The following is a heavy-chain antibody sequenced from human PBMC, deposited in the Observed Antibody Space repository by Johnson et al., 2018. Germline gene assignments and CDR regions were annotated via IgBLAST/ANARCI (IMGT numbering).Heavy chain of an antibody. D-gene: IGHD3-3*01. CDR2: ISSDGSKK. Sequence: QVQLVQSGGGVVQPGRSLRLSCAASGFTFSNYGMHWVRQAPGKGLEWVALISSDGSKKYYADSVKGRFIISRENSKNTLALQMNSLRAEDTAVYYCAKDGNSDFWSGYYTDRIYYYYYMDVWGKGTTVTVSS. V-gene: IGHV3-30*18. CDR3: AKDGNSDFWSGYYTDRIYYYYYMDV. J-gene: IGHJ6*03. CDR1: GFTFSNYG.